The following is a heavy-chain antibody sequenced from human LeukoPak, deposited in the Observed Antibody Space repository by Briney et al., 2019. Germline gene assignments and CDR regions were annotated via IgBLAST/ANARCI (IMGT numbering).Heavy chain of an antibody. D-gene: IGHD2-15*01. CDR3: ARHRVVVAATPLDY. CDR1: RGSIRSSSYY. V-gene: IGHV4-39*01. J-gene: IGHJ4*02. Sequence: SSETLSLTCTVSRGSIRSSSYYCGWIRQPPGKGLEWLGSIYYSGSTYYNPSLKSRVTISVDTSKNQFSLKLSSVTAADTAVYYCARHRVVVAATPLDYWGQGTLVTVSS. CDR2: IYYSGST.